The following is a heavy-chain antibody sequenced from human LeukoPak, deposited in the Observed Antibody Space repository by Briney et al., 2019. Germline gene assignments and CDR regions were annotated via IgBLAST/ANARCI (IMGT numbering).Heavy chain of an antibody. CDR3: ARGGYSYGQFDP. CDR1: GGSISSYY. J-gene: IGHJ5*02. CDR2: IYYDGST. Sequence: SETLSLTCTVSGGSISSYYWSWIRQPPGKGLEWIGYIYYDGSTYYNPSLKSRVTISVDTSKNQFSLKLSSVTAADTAVYYCARGGYSYGQFDPWGQGTLVTVSS. V-gene: IGHV4-59*12. D-gene: IGHD5-18*01.